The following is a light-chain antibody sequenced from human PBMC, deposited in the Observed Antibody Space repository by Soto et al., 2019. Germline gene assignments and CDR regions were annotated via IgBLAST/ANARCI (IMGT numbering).Light chain of an antibody. CDR2: GAS. J-gene: IGKJ1*01. Sequence: EIVMTQSPATLSVSPGGGATLSCRASQGVSSDLAWYQQKPGQAPRLLIYGASTRATGIPARFSGSGSGTEFTLTISSLQSEDFAVYYCQQYNNWPWTFGQGTKVDIK. V-gene: IGKV3-15*01. CDR1: QGVSSD. CDR3: QQYNNWPWT.